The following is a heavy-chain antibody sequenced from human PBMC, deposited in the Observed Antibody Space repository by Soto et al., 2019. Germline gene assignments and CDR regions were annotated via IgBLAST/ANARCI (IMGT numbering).Heavy chain of an antibody. J-gene: IGHJ6*03. V-gene: IGHV1-8*01. D-gene: IGHD3-3*01. Sequence: GSSVKVSCKASGYTYTGYHINWVRQTKRQGLEWMGWMNPNSGNTGYAQKFQGRVTMTRNTSISTAYMELSSLRSEGTAVYYCARGGYYDFWSGYLTPGLYMDVWGKGTTVTVSS. CDR1: GYTYTGYH. CDR3: ARGGYYDFWSGYLTPGLYMDV. CDR2: MNPNSGNT.